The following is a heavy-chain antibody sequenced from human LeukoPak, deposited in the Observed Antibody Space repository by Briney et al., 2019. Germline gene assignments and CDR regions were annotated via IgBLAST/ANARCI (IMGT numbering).Heavy chain of an antibody. CDR1: GFTFSDYY. CDR3: ARVGCSGGSCYSAPYYYYGMDV. V-gene: IGHV3-11*04. D-gene: IGHD2-15*01. CDR2: ISSSGSTI. Sequence: PGGSLRLSCVASGFTFSDYYMSWIRQAPGKGLEWVSYISSSGSTIYYADSVKGRFTISRDNAKNSLYLQMNSLRAEDTAVYYCARVGCSGGSCYSAPYYYYGMDVWGQGTTVTVSS. J-gene: IGHJ6*02.